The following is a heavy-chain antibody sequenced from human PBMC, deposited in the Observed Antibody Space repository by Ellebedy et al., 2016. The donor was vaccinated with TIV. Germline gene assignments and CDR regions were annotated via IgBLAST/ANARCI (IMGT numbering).Heavy chain of an antibody. J-gene: IGHJ4*02. CDR1: GGSFSGYY. D-gene: IGHD5/OR15-5a*01. V-gene: IGHV4-34*01. CDR3: ARVGPQLSTTFDY. CDR2: INHSGST. Sequence: MPSETLSLTCAVYGGSFSGYYWSWIRQPPGKGLEWIGEINHSGSTNYNPSLKSRVTISVDTSKNQFSLKLSSVTAADTAVYYCARVGPQLSTTFDYWGQGTLVTVSS.